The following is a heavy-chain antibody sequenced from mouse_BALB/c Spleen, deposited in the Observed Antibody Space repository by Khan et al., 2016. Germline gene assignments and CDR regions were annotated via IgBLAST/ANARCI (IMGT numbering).Heavy chain of an antibody. CDR1: GFDFSRYW. CDR3: ARAWYYGYLAY. J-gene: IGHJ3*01. CDR2: INPDSYTI. V-gene: IGHV4-1*02. Sequence: EVKLLESGGGLVHPGGSLKLSCAASGFDFSRYWMSWVRQAPGKGLEWIGEINPDSYTINYTPSLKDKFIISRDNANNTLYLQMSKVRSEDSALYYCARAWYYGYLAYWGQGTLVTVSA. D-gene: IGHD1-1*01.